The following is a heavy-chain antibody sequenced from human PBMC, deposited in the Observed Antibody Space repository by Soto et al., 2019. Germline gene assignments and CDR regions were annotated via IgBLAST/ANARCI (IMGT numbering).Heavy chain of an antibody. Sequence: QLQLQESGPGLVKPSETLSLTCTVSGGSISSSSYYWGWIRQPPGKGLEWIGSIYYSGSTYYNPSLKSRVTISVDTSKNQCSLKLSSVTAADTAVYYCAWSTVVTSTFDYWGQGTLVTVSS. V-gene: IGHV4-39*01. CDR2: IYYSGST. CDR3: AWSTVVTSTFDY. D-gene: IGHD2-21*02. CDR1: GGSISSSSYY. J-gene: IGHJ4*02.